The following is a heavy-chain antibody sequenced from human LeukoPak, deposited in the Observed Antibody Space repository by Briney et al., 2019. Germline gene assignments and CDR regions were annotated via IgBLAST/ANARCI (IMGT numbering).Heavy chain of an antibody. V-gene: IGHV4-61*02. D-gene: IGHD6-13*01. CDR3: ARGSSSSWAFDY. CDR2: IYTSGST. J-gene: IGHJ4*02. CDR1: GGSISSGSYY. Sequence: PSETLSLTCTVSGGSISSGSYYWSWIRQPAGKGLEWIGRIYTSGSTNYNPSLKSRVTISVDTSKNQFSLKLSSVTAADTAVYYCARGSSSSWAFDYWVQGTLVTVSS.